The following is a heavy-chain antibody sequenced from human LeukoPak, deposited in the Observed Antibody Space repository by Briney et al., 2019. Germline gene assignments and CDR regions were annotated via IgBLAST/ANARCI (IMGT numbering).Heavy chain of an antibody. D-gene: IGHD5-24*01. CDR3: ARVIEMATNNYYYYIDV. Sequence: SETLSLTCAVYGGSFSGYYWTWIRQPPGKGLEWIGEINHSGSTNYNPSLKSRVTISVDTSKNQFSLKLSSVTAADTAVYYCARVIEMATNNYYYYIDVCGKGTTVTVSS. J-gene: IGHJ6*03. CDR2: INHSGST. CDR1: GGSFSGYY. V-gene: IGHV4-34*01.